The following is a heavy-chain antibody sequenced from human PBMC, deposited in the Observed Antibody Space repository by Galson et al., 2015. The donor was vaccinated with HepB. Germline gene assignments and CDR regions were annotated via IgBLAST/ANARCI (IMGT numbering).Heavy chain of an antibody. D-gene: IGHD3-22*01. CDR1: GYTFTGYY. CDR3: ARDEYYYDSSGYYYIRFIDY. J-gene: IGHJ4*02. V-gene: IGHV1-2*06. Sequence: SVKVSCKASGYTFTGYYMHWVRQAPGQGLEWMGRINPNSGGTNYAQKFQGRVTMTRDTSISTAYMELSRLRSDDTAVYYCARDEYYYDSSGYYYIRFIDYWGQGTLVTVSS. CDR2: INPNSGGT.